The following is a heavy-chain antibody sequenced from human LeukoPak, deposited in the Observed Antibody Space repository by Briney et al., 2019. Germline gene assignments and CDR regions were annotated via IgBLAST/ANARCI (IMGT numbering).Heavy chain of an antibody. CDR2: IRQDGSEK. J-gene: IGHJ6*03. CDR3: ARQYCSSTSCYGPNYYYMDV. D-gene: IGHD2-2*01. CDR1: GFTFSNYW. V-gene: IGHV3-7*01. Sequence: PGGSLRLSCAASGFTFSNYWMNWVRQAPGKGLEWVANIRQDGSEKYYVDSVKGRFTISRDNAKNSLYLQMNSLRAEDTAVYYCARQYCSSTSCYGPNYYYMDVWGKGTTVTVSS.